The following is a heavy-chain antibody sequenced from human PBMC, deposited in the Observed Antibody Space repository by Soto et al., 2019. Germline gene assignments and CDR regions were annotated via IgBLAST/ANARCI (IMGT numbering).Heavy chain of an antibody. J-gene: IGHJ4*02. D-gene: IGHD3-16*02. CDR3: AKAPPGGVTGIFDY. V-gene: IGHV3-23*01. CDR2: ISGSGGST. CDR1: GFTFSSYG. Sequence: GGSLRLSCAASGFTFSSYGMHWVRQAPGKGLEWVSAISGSGGSTYYADSVKGRFTISRDNSKNTLYLQMNSLRAEDTAVYYCAKAPPGGVTGIFDYWGQGTLVTVSS.